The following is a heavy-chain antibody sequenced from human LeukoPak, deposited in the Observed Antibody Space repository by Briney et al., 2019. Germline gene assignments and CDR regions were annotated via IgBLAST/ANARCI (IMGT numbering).Heavy chain of an antibody. CDR3: AKGGGYSYGYYYFDY. Sequence: GGSLRLSCAASGFTFSSYGMHWVRQAPGKGLEWVAVISYDGSNKYYADSVKGRFTISRDNSKNTLYLQMNSLRAEDTAVYYCAKGGGYSYGYYYFDYRGQGTLVTVSS. CDR2: ISYDGSNK. D-gene: IGHD5-18*01. CDR1: GFTFSSYG. J-gene: IGHJ4*02. V-gene: IGHV3-30*18.